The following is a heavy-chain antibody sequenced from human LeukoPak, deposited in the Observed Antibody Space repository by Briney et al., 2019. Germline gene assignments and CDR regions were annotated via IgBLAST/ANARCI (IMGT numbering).Heavy chain of an antibody. CDR1: GGSFSGYY. J-gene: IGHJ5*02. D-gene: IGHD3-10*01. Sequence: SETLSLTCAVYGGSFSGYYWSWIRQPPGKGLEWIGEINHSGSTNYNPSLKSRVTTSVDTSKNQFSLKLSSVTAADTAVYYCARDRPPYYYGSGSYPGNWFDPWGQGTLVTVSS. CDR3: ARDRPPYYYGSGSYPGNWFDP. CDR2: INHSGST. V-gene: IGHV4-34*01.